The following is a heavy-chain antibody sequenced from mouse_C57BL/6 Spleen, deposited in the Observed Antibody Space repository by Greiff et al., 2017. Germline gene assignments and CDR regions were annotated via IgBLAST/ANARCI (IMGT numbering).Heavy chain of an antibody. Sequence: QVQLQQPGAELVKPGASVKLSCKASGYTFTSYWMHWVKQRPGQGLEWIGMIHPNSGSTNYNEKFKSKATLTVDKSSSTAYMQLSSLTSEDSAVYYCARDYYDNSQLAYWGQGTLVTVSA. CDR2: IHPNSGST. V-gene: IGHV1-64*01. CDR1: GYTFTSYW. J-gene: IGHJ3*01. CDR3: ARDYYDNSQLAY. D-gene: IGHD1-1*01.